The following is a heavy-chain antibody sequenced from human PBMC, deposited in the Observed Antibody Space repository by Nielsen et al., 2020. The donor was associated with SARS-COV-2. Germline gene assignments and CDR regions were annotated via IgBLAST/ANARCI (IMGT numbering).Heavy chain of an antibody. CDR3: ARVDSSDPYYYGMDV. CDR1: GFTFSSYS. Sequence: GESLKISCAASGFTFSSYSMNWVRQAPGKGLEWVSYISSSSSTIYYADSVKGRFTISRDNAKNSLYLQMNSLRAEDTAVYYCARVDSSDPYYYGMDVWGQGTTVTVSS. V-gene: IGHV3-48*01. J-gene: IGHJ6*02. D-gene: IGHD3-22*01. CDR2: ISSSSSTI.